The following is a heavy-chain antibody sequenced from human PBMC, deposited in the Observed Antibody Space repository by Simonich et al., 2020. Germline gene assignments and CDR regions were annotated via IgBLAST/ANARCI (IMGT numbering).Heavy chain of an antibody. CDR1: GGSFSGYY. CDR3: ARGKGWKNAFDI. J-gene: IGHJ3*02. V-gene: IGHV4-34*01. CDR2: INHSGST. Sequence: QVQLQQWGAGLLKPSETLSLTCAVYGGSFSGYYWSWIRQPPGKGLEWIGEINHSGSTNYTPSLKSRVTISVDTSKNQVSLKLSSVTAADTAVYYCARGKGWKNAFDIWGQGTMVTVSS. D-gene: IGHD1-1*01.